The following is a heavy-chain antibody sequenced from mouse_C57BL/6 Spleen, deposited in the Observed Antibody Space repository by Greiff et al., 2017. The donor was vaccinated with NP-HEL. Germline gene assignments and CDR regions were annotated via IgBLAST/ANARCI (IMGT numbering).Heavy chain of an antibody. Sequence: QVQLKESGPELVKPGASVKLSCKASGYTFTSYDINWVKQRPGQGLEWIGWIYPRDGSTKYNEKFKGKATLTVDTSSSTAYMELHSLTSEDSAVYFCARETTVVAGDYWGKGTTLTVSS. D-gene: IGHD1-1*01. CDR1: GYTFTSYD. V-gene: IGHV1-85*01. J-gene: IGHJ2*01. CDR2: IYPRDGST. CDR3: ARETTVVAGDY.